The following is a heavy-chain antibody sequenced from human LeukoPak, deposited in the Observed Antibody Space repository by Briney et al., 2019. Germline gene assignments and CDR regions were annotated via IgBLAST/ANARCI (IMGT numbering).Heavy chain of an antibody. Sequence: SETLSLTCTVSGGSISSGDYYWPWIRQPAGKGPEWTGRIHTTGSTNYSPSLQSRVTISIDTSKNQFSLSLSSVTAADTAVYFCARVWNRGWLDPWGQGTLVTVSS. CDR2: IHTTGST. CDR3: ARVWNRGWLDP. J-gene: IGHJ5*02. CDR1: GGSISSGDYY. D-gene: IGHD7-27*01. V-gene: IGHV4-61*02.